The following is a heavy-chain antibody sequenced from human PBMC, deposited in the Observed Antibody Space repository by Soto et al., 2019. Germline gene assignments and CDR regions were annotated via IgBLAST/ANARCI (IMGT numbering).Heavy chain of an antibody. CDR2: ISGSGGST. Sequence: PGGSLKLSCAASGFTFSSDAMSWVRQAPGKGLEWVSAISGSGGSTYYADSVKGRFTISRDNSKNTLYLQMNSLRAEDTAVYYCAKDGSYGGLYDAFDIWGQGTTDTVSS. V-gene: IGHV3-23*01. CDR3: AKDGSYGGLYDAFDI. CDR1: GFTFSSDA. D-gene: IGHD4-17*01. J-gene: IGHJ3*02.